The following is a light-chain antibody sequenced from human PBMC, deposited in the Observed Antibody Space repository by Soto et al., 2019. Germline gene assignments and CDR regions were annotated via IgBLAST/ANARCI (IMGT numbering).Light chain of an antibody. CDR1: SSNIGNNF. J-gene: IGLJ2*01. V-gene: IGLV1-51*01. Sequence: QSVLTQPPSVSAAPGQTVTISCSGSSSNIGNNFVSWYQHLPGTAPKLLIYDNNKRPSGIPDRFSGTKSGTSATLGITGLQTGDEAHYYCATWDSSLIAGVFGGRTKLTVL. CDR2: DNN. CDR3: ATWDSSLIAGV.